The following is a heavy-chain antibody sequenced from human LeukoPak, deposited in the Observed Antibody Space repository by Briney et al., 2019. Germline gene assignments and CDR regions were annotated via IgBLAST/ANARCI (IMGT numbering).Heavy chain of an antibody. CDR2: INPSGGST. CDR3: ARDYYYGSGSYSAYYYMDV. Sequence: ASVKVSCKASGYTFTSYYMHWVRQAPGQGLEWMGIINPSGGSTSYAQKFQGRVTMTRDMSTSTVYMELSSLRSEDTAVYYCARDYYYGSGSYSAYYYMDVWGKGTTVTVFS. CDR1: GYTFTSYY. J-gene: IGHJ6*03. V-gene: IGHV1-46*01. D-gene: IGHD3-10*01.